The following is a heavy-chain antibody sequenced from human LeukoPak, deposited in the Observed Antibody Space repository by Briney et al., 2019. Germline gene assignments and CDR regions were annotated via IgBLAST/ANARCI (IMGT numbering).Heavy chain of an antibody. CDR1: GGSIKSNNW. Sequence: PSETLSLTCAVSGGSIKSNNWWSWVRQPPGKGLEWIGEIYHSGSTNCNPSLESRVTVSVDKSKNQFSLKLSSVTAADTAVYYCARVSSGSPGAFDIWGQGTMVTVSS. CDR2: IYHSGST. D-gene: IGHD1-26*01. CDR3: ARVSSGSPGAFDI. V-gene: IGHV4-4*02. J-gene: IGHJ3*02.